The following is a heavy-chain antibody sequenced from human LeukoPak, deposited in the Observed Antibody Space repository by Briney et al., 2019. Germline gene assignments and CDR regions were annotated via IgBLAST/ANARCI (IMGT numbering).Heavy chain of an antibody. D-gene: IGHD6-19*01. CDR1: GGSISSYY. CDR3: ARGEQWLAKFDL. V-gene: IGHV4-59*01. CDR2: IYYSGST. J-gene: IGHJ5*02. Sequence: SETLSLTCTVSGGSISSYYWSWIRQPPGKGLEWIGYIYYSGSTNYNPSLKSRVTISVDTSKNQFSLKLSSVTAADTAVYYCARGEQWLAKFDLWGQGTLVTVSS.